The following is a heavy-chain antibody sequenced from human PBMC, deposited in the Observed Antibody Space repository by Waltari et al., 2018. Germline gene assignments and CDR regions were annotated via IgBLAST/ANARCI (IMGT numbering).Heavy chain of an antibody. CDR1: GGSFSGYH. V-gene: IGHV4-34*01. CDR3: AREVDYIWGSYRKGGWFDP. D-gene: IGHD3-16*02. Sequence: QVQLQQWGAGLLKPSETLSLTCAVYGGSFSGYHWSWIRQPPGKGLEWIGEINHSGSTIYNPPLKSRVTISVDTSKNQFSLKLSSVTAADTAVYYCAREVDYIWGSYRKGGWFDPWGQGTLVTVSS. CDR2: INHSGST. J-gene: IGHJ5*02.